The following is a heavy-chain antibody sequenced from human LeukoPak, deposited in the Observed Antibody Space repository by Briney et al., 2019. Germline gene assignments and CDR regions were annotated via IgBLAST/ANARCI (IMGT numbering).Heavy chain of an antibody. D-gene: IGHD3-3*01. CDR2: INHSGST. Sequence: PSETLSLTCAVYGGSFSGYYWSWIRQPPGKGLEWIGEINHSGSTNYNPSLKNRVTISVDTSKNQFSLKLSSVTAADTAVYYCARRALYYDFWSGHSDYWGQGTLVTVSS. J-gene: IGHJ4*02. CDR1: GGSFSGYY. CDR3: ARRALYYDFWSGHSDY. V-gene: IGHV4-34*01.